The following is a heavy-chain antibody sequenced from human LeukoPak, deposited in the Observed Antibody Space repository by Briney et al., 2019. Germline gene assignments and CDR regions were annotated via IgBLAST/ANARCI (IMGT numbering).Heavy chain of an antibody. J-gene: IGHJ3*01. CDR1: GYSSTSYC. CDR2: IYPGDSGP. V-gene: IGHV5-51*01. D-gene: IGHD1-26*01. Sequence: PGESLKISCKVSGYSSTSYCIGWVRQMPGKGLEWMGIIYPGDSGPTYSPSFQGQVTISVDKSTNTAYLQWSSLQASDTAMYYCGMSGDRVPLQDDVFDVWGQGTMVTVS. CDR3: GMSGDRVPLQDDVFDV.